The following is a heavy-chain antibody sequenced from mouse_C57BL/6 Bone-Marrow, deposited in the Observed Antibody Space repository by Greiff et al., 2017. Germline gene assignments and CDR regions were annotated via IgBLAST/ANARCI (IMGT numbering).Heavy chain of an antibody. D-gene: IGHD3-2*02. CDR2: IHPNSGST. Sequence: QVQLQQPGAELVKPGASVKLSCKASGYTFTSYWLHWVKQRPGQGLEWIGMIHPNSGSTKYNEKVKSKATLTVDKSSSTAYMQLRSLTSEDSAVYYWASEGSSCYWFAYWGPGTLVTVSA. V-gene: IGHV1-64*01. J-gene: IGHJ3*01. CDR1: GYTFTSYW. CDR3: ASEGSSCYWFAY.